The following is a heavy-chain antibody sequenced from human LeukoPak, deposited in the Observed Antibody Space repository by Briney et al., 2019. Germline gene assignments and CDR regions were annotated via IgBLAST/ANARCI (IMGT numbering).Heavy chain of an antibody. V-gene: IGHV1-2*02. D-gene: IGHD6-6*01. CDR1: GYTFTGYY. CDR2: INPNSGGT. CDR3: ARALEYSSSSGPSDY. Sequence: ASVKVSCKASGYTFTGYYKHWVRQAPGQGLEWMGWINPNSGGTNYAQKFQGRVTMTRDTSISTAYMELSRLRSDDTAVYYCARALEYSSSSGPSDYWGQGTLVTVSS. J-gene: IGHJ4*02.